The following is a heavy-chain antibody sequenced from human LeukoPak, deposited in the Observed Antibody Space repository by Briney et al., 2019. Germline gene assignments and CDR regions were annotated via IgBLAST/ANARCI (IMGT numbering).Heavy chain of an antibody. V-gene: IGHV4-34*01. Sequence: SETLSLTCAVYGGSFSGYYWSWIRQPPGKVLEWIGEINHSGSTNYNPSLKSRVTISVDTSKNQFSLKLSSVTAADTAVYYCARGFNYYDILTGYYWRYYFDYWGQGTLVTVSS. CDR1: GGSFSGYY. D-gene: IGHD3-9*01. CDR3: ARGFNYYDILTGYYWRYYFDY. J-gene: IGHJ4*02. CDR2: INHSGST.